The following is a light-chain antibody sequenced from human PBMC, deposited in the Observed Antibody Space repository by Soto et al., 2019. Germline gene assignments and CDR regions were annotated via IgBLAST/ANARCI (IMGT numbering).Light chain of an antibody. J-gene: IGKJ1*01. CDR2: AAS. V-gene: IGKV1-39*01. Sequence: DIQMTQSPSSLSASVGDRVTITCRASQSISSYLNWYQQKPGKAPKLLIYAASSLQSVVPSRFSGSGSGADFTLTISSLQPEDFATYYCQQSYRTTLTFGQGNKVEIK. CDR3: QQSYRTTLT. CDR1: QSISSY.